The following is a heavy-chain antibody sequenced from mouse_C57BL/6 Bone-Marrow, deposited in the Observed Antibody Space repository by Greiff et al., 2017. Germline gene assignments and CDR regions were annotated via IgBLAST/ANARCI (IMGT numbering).Heavy chain of an antibody. CDR2: IYPGNSDT. Sequence: VQLKESGTVLARPGASVKMSCKTSGYTFTSYWLHWVNQRPGQGLEGIVAIYPGNSDTSYNQKFKGKAKLTAVTSASTAYMELRMLTIEDAAVYSCTRFCCDYPWDFDYGGRGTALTVSS. CDR1: GYTFTSYW. V-gene: IGHV1-5*01. D-gene: IGHD2-4*01. CDR3: TRFCCDYPWDFDY. J-gene: IGHJ2*01.